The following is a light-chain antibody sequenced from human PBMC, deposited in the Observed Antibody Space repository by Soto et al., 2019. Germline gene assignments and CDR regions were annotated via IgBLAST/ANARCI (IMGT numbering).Light chain of an antibody. Sequence: PGERATLSCRASETISSHYIAWYQQKPGQAPRLLIFGASTRATGIPDRFSDSWSGTDFTLTISRLEPEDFAVYYCQNFGDSPFTFGPGTKVDIK. J-gene: IGKJ3*01. V-gene: IGKV3-20*01. CDR3: QNFGDSPFT. CDR1: ETISSHY. CDR2: GAS.